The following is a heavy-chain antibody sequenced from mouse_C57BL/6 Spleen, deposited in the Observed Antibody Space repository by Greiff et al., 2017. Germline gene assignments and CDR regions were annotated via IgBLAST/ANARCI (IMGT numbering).Heavy chain of an antibody. CDR1: GYSFTGYY. CDR3: ARSKIYYDYDVDY. V-gene: IGHV1-42*01. J-gene: IGHJ2*01. CDR2: INPSTGGT. D-gene: IGHD2-4*01. Sequence: VQLQQSGPELVKPGASVKISCKASGYSFTGYYMNWVKQSPEKSLEWIGEINPSTGGTTYNQKFKAKATLTVDKSSSTAYMQLKSLTSEDSAVYYCARSKIYYDYDVDYWGQGTTLTVSS.